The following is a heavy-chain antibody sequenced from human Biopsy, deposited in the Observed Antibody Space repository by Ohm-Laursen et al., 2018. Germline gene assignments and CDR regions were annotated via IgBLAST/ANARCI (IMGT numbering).Heavy chain of an antibody. CDR1: GYTFSSYA. CDR2: IIPIFGTA. CDR3: ARDALGGGSYRFFY. D-gene: IGHD1-26*01. J-gene: IGHJ4*02. V-gene: IGHV1-69*13. Sequence: SVTASCKASGYTFSSYAISWVRQAPGQGLEWMGGIIPIFGTANYAQKFQGRVTITADESTSTAYMELSSLRSDDTAVYYCARDALGGGSYRFFYWGQGSLVTVSS.